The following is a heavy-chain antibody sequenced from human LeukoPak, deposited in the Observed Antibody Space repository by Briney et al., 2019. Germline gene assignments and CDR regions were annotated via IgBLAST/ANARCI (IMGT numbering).Heavy chain of an antibody. CDR1: GGSISSYY. J-gene: IGHJ4*02. V-gene: IGHV4-59*01. CDR3: AGGTYYYFDY. Sequence: SETLSLTCTVSGGSISSYYWSWIRQPPREGLEWIGYVYYSGSAHYNPSLKSRVTISVDTSKNQFSLKLSSVTAADTAVYYCAGGTYYYFDYWGQGTLVTVSS. CDR2: VYYSGSA. D-gene: IGHD1-26*01.